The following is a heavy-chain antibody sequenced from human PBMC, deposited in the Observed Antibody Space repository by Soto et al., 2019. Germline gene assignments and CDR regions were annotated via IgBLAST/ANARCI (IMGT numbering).Heavy chain of an antibody. D-gene: IGHD3-22*01. J-gene: IGHJ4*02. V-gene: IGHV4-59*01. Sequence: QVQLQESGPGLVKPSETLSLTCTVSGGSISSYYWSWIRQPPGKGLEWIGYIYYSGSTNYNPSLKSRVTISVDTSKNQFSLKLSSVTAADTAVYYCARDHSSGYTFDYWGQGTLVTVSS. CDR3: ARDHSSGYTFDY. CDR1: GGSISSYY. CDR2: IYYSGST.